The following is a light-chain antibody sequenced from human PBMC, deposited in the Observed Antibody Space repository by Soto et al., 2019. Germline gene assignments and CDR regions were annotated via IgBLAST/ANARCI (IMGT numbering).Light chain of an antibody. CDR1: SSDVGSYNL. Sequence: QSVLTQPASVSGSPGQSITISCTGTSSDVGSYNLVSWYQQHPGKAPKLIIYEDSKRPSGVSNRSSGSKSGNTASLTISGLQAEDEADYYCCSYAGSGTYVFGTGTKVTVL. CDR2: EDS. J-gene: IGLJ1*01. V-gene: IGLV2-23*01. CDR3: CSYAGSGTYV.